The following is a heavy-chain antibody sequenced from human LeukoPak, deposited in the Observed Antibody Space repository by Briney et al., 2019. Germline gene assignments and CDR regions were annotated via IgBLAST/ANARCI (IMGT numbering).Heavy chain of an antibody. CDR1: GFTFSNYA. J-gene: IGHJ1*01. V-gene: IGHV3-30-3*01. D-gene: IGHD6-13*01. CDR3: ARHPAPGTREYFQH. CDR2: ISHDGSNK. Sequence: TGGSLRLSCAASGFTFSNYAMYWVRQAPGKGLEWVALISHDGSNKDYADSVKGRFTISRDNSKNTLYLQMNSLRAEDTAVYYCARHPAPGTREYFQHWGQGTLVTVSS.